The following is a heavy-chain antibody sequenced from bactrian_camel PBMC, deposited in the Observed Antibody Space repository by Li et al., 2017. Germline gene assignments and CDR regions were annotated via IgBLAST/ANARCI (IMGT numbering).Heavy chain of an antibody. CDR1: GDIFRSCR. D-gene: IGHD4*01. Sequence: HVQLVESGGGPVQAGGSLRLSCAVSGDIFRSCRLGWYRQAPGKERELVSRISNDGRTSYADSVKGRFTISRDNEKNTLYLQMNSLKPDDTGVYYCAADHYTDLEDTELCWGQGTQVTVS. V-gene: IGHV3S53*01. J-gene: IGHJ4*01. CDR2: ISNDGRT. CDR3: AADHYTDLEDTELC.